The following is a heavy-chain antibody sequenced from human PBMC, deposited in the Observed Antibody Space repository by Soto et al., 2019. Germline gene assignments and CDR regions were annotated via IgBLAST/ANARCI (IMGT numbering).Heavy chain of an antibody. J-gene: IGHJ4*02. CDR3: ARVKYGSGSYLHTFDY. Sequence: QLQLQESGPGLVKPSETLSLTCTVSGGSINSFYWSWIRQPPGKGLEWIGYIYYSGSTVYNPSLKSRIPISLDTSKTQFSLKLTSVTAADTAVYYCARVKYGSGSYLHTFDYWGQGALVTVSS. CDR2: IYYSGST. V-gene: IGHV4-59*01. D-gene: IGHD3-10*01. CDR1: GGSINSFY.